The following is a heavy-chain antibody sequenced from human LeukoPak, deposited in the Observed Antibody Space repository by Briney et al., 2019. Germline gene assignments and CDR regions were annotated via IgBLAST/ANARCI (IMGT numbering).Heavy chain of an antibody. CDR2: MSPRSGST. CDR3: ARTPPNWGADY. Sequence: ASVKVSSKASGYSFTSYDINWVRQAPGQGPEWMGWMSPRSGSTGYAQKFQGRVAMTSDTSISTAYMELSRLTSDDTAVYYCARTPPNWGADYWGQGTLVTVSS. V-gene: IGHV1-8*01. D-gene: IGHD7-27*01. J-gene: IGHJ4*02. CDR1: GYSFTSYD.